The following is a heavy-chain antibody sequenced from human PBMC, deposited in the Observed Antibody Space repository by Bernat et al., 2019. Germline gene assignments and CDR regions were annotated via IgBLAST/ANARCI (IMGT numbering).Heavy chain of an antibody. CDR1: GGSISSYY. CDR2: ISYSGST. CDR3: ARRAYYYDSSAYYWYFDL. D-gene: IGHD3-22*01. Sequence: QLQLQESGPGLVKPSETLSLTCTVSGGSISSYYWSWIRQPPGNGLEWFGYISYSGSTNYNPSLKSRVTISVDTSKNQFSLKLSSVTAADTAVYYCARRAYYYDSSAYYWYFDLRGRGTLVTVSS. V-gene: IGHV4-59*08. J-gene: IGHJ2*01.